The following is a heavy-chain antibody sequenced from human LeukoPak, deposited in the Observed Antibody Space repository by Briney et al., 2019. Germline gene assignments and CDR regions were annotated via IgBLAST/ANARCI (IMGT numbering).Heavy chain of an antibody. Sequence: GGSLRLSCAASGFTFSNNWMTWVRQAPGKGLEWVSVISGSGGSTYYADSVKGRFTISRDNSKNTVYLQMNSLRAEDTAVYYCAKDPSGSGSDYWGQGTLVTVSS. CDR1: GFTFSNNW. CDR2: ISGSGGST. D-gene: IGHD3-10*01. CDR3: AKDPSGSGSDY. J-gene: IGHJ4*02. V-gene: IGHV3-23*01.